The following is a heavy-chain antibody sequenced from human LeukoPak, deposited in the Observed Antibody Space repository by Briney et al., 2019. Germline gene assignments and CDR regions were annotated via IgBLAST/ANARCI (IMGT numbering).Heavy chain of an antibody. CDR1: GGTFSSYA. D-gene: IGHD4-23*01. V-gene: IGHV1-69*13. CDR3: ARGWLAETTVVTPYNY. Sequence: GASVTVSCKASGGTFSSYAISWVRQAPGQGLEWMGGITPLFGTAKYAQKFQGRVTITAVESMSTAYMELSSLRSEDTAVYYCARGWLAETTVVTPYNYWGQGTLVTVSS. J-gene: IGHJ4*02. CDR2: ITPLFGTA.